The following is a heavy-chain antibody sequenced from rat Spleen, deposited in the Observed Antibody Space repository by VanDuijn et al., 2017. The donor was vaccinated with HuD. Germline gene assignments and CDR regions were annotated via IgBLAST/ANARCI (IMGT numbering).Heavy chain of an antibody. V-gene: IGHV1-35*01. D-gene: IGHD1-11*01. CDR2: IYPGNGGT. CDR3: ARGTTGWVMDA. Sequence: QVQLQQSGAELAKPGTSVKLTCKASGYPFTSYYIYWIKQRPGQGLEWIGYIYPGNGGTYYSERFKGKATFTADTSSSTAYMLLGSLTPEDSASYFCARGTTGWVMDAWGQGASVTVSS. CDR1: GYPFTSYY. J-gene: IGHJ4*01.